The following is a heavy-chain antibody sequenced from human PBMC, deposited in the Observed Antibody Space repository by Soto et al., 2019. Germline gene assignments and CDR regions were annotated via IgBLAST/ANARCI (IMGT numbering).Heavy chain of an antibody. V-gene: IGHV4-61*01. Sequence: PSETLSLTCTVSGGSVSSGSYYWSWIRQPPGKGLEWIGYIYYSGSTNYNPSLKIRVTISVDTSKNQFSLKLSSVTAADTAVYYCARVVGRALGYCSSTSCYPYGDWFDPWGQGTLVTVS. CDR3: ARVVGRALGYCSSTSCYPYGDWFDP. CDR2: IYYSGST. J-gene: IGHJ5*02. D-gene: IGHD2-2*01. CDR1: GGSVSSGSYY.